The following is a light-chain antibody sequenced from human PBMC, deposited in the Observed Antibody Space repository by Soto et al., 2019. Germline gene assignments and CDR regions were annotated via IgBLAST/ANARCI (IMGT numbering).Light chain of an antibody. Sequence: EIVLTQSPGTLSLSPGERATLSCRASQTMTRAYVAWYQQKPGQAPRLLIYAASYRATGISDKFSGTKSGTDFTLTIRRLEPEDAAVYYCQQYGSSPITFGQGTRLEIK. CDR2: AAS. CDR1: QTMTRAY. V-gene: IGKV3-20*01. CDR3: QQYGSSPIT. J-gene: IGKJ5*01.